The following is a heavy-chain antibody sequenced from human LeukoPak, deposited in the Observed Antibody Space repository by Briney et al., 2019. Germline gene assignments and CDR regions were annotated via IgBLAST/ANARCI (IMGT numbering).Heavy chain of an antibody. CDR1: GYTFTTYG. Sequence: GASVKVSCMASGYTFTTYGISWVRQAPGQGLEWMGWISPYNGNTNYAQKLQGRVTMTTDTSTSTAYMELRSLRSDDTAVYYCARDRAVVVAATDYWGQGTLVTVSS. V-gene: IGHV1-18*01. D-gene: IGHD2-15*01. J-gene: IGHJ4*02. CDR2: ISPYNGNT. CDR3: ARDRAVVVAATDY.